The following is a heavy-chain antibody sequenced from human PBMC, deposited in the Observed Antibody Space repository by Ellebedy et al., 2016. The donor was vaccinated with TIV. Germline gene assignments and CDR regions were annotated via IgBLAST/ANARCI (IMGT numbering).Heavy chain of an antibody. CDR2: IYTIENTGNT. CDR3: ARIRTDYYDTGAYPGAFDM. J-gene: IGHJ3*02. V-gene: IGHV3-53*01. Sequence: GESLKISCAASGFTVSRSYMGWVRQAPGRGLEWVSIIYTIENTGNTYYADSAKGRFTISRDNSENTLHLQMNSLRAEDTAVYYYARIRTDYYDTGAYPGAFDMWGQGTMVTVSS. D-gene: IGHD3-22*01. CDR1: GFTVSRSY.